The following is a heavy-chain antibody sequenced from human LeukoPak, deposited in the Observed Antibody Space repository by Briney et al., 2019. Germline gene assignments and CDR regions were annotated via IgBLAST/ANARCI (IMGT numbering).Heavy chain of an antibody. CDR3: ARVAYYDSSGYFRGDAFDI. V-gene: IGHV4-61*02. J-gene: IGHJ3*02. CDR1: GGSISSGSYY. CDR2: IYTSGST. D-gene: IGHD3-22*01. Sequence: PSQTLSLTCTVSGGSISSGSYYLSWIRQPAGKGLEWIGRIYTSGSTNYNPSLKSRVTISVDTPKNQFSLKLSSVTAADTAVYYCARVAYYDSSGYFRGDAFDIWGQGTMVTVSS.